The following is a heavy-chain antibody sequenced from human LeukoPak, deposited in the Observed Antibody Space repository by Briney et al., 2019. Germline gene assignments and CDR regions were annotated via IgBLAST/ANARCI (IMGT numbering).Heavy chain of an antibody. CDR2: IRCNSGDT. J-gene: IGHJ6*02. V-gene: IGHV1-2*02. CDR1: GCTFTGYY. CDR3: ARGWKGLESYGMNV. Sequence: GASVKVSCKASGCTFTGYYIHWVRQAPGQGLEWMGCIRCNSGDTKYAQKLQGTVPMNTDTSITTAYMELSGLTSDDTALYYCARGWKGLESYGMNVWGQGTTVSVSS. D-gene: IGHD1-1*01.